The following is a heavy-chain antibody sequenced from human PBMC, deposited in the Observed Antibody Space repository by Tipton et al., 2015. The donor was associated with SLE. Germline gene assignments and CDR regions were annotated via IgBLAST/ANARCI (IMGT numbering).Heavy chain of an antibody. D-gene: IGHD3-22*01. CDR3: AEGPLLGYYGERGFDY. Sequence: SLRLSCAASGFTFSSYYMSWIRQAPGKGLEWVSYISSSGSTIYYADSVKGRFTISRDNAKNSLYLQMNSLRAEDTAVYYCAEGPLLGYYGERGFDYWGQGTLVTVSS. V-gene: IGHV3-11*01. CDR2: ISSSGSTI. CDR1: GFTFSSYY. J-gene: IGHJ4*02.